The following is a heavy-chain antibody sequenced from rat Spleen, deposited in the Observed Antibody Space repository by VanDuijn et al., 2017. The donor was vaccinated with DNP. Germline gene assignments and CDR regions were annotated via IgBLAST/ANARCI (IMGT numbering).Heavy chain of an antibody. Sequence: EVQLVESGGGLVQPGRSLKLSCAASGFTFSNYGMAWVRQAPTKGLEWVASISTGGGNTYYRDSVKGRFTISRDNAKSTLYLQMDSLRSEDTATYYCVRVDRDSYAHDYWGQGVMVTVSS. J-gene: IGHJ2*01. CDR3: VRVDRDSYAHDY. CDR2: ISTGGGNT. V-gene: IGHV5S13*01. CDR1: GFTFSNYG. D-gene: IGHD1-12*01.